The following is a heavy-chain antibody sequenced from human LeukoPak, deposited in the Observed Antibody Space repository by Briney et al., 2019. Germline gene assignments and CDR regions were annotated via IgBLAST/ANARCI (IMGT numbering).Heavy chain of an antibody. CDR3: AREMKAAAGRSHFDY. CDR1: GGTFSSYA. D-gene: IGHD6-13*01. V-gene: IGHV1-69*04. J-gene: IGHJ4*02. Sequence: GASVKVSCKASGGTFSSYAISWVRQAPGQGLERMGRIIPILGIANYAQKFQGRVTITADKSTSTAYMELSSLRSEDTAVYYCAREMKAAAGRSHFDYWGQGTLVTVSS. CDR2: IIPILGIA.